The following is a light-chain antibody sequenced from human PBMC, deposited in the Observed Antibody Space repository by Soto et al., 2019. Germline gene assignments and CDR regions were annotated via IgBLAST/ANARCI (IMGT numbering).Light chain of an antibody. CDR3: CSYAGSSSWV. CDR1: SSDIGSYNL. Sequence: QSALTQPASVSGSPGQSITISCTGTSSDIGSYNLVSWYQQHPGKAPKFMIYEGSKRPSGVSNRFSCSQSGNTASLTISGLQAEDEADYYCCSYAGSSSWVFGGGTKLTVL. J-gene: IGLJ3*02. V-gene: IGLV2-23*01. CDR2: EGS.